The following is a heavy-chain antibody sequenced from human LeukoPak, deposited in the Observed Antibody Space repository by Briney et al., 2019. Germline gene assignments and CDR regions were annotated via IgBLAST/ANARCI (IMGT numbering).Heavy chain of an antibody. CDR1: GGSISSSSYY. D-gene: IGHD6-19*01. V-gene: IGHV4-39*07. CDR2: IYYSGST. CDR3: ARVVIAVADDYFDY. Sequence: SETLSLTCTVSGGSISSSSYYWGWIRQPPGKGLEWIGSIYYSGSTYYNPSLKSRVTMSVDTSKNQFSLNLSSVTAADTAMYYCARVVIAVADDYFDYWGQGTLVTVSS. J-gene: IGHJ4*02.